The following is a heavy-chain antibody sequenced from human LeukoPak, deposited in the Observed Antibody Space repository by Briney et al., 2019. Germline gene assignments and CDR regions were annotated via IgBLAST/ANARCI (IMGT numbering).Heavy chain of an antibody. CDR2: ISSSSSTI. D-gene: IGHD6-6*01. CDR1: GFTFSDHY. J-gene: IGHJ4*02. Sequence: GGSLRLSCAASGFTFSDHYMDWVRQAPGKGLEWVSYISSSSSTIYYADFVKGRFTISRDNAKNSLYLQMNSLRAEDTAVYYCARDDAPSSGGREFDYWGQGTLVTVSS. CDR3: ARDDAPSSGGREFDY. V-gene: IGHV3-11*04.